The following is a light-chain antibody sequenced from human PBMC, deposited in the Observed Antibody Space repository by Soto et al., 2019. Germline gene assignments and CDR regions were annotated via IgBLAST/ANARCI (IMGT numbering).Light chain of an antibody. Sequence: QSALTQPRSVSESPGQSVTISCTGTSSDVGGYNYVSWYQQHPGKAPKLMIYDVSKRPSGVPDRFSGSKSGNTASLTISGLQAEDEADYYCYSYAVTYYVFGTWTKVTVL. CDR1: SSDVGGYNY. CDR2: DVS. V-gene: IGLV2-11*01. J-gene: IGLJ1*01. CDR3: YSYAVTYYV.